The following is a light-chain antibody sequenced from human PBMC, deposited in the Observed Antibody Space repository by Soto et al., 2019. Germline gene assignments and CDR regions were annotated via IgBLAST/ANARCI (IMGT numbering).Light chain of an antibody. CDR3: QQYDSILGT. J-gene: IGKJ3*01. CDR2: DAS. V-gene: IGKV1-5*01. CDR1: QSISRW. Sequence: DIQRTQSHSHRSASVGDRVTITGRASQSISRWVAWYQQKPGTAPKFLIDDASTLETGVPSRFSGSGSGTECTLTSSNLQPDDFATYYCQQYDSILGTVGPGTKVDIK.